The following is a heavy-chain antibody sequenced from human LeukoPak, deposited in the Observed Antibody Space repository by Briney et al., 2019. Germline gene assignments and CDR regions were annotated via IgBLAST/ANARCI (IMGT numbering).Heavy chain of an antibody. D-gene: IGHD4-17*01. CDR2: IIPIFGTA. J-gene: IGHJ5*02. CDR3: AREETTVTPPEGFDP. CDR1: GGTFSSYA. Sequence: SVKVSCKASGGTFSSYAISWVRQAPGQGLEWMGGIIPIFGTANYAQKFQGRVTITADESTSTAYMELSSLRSEDTAVYYCAREETTVTPPEGFDPWGQGTLVTVSS. V-gene: IGHV1-69*13.